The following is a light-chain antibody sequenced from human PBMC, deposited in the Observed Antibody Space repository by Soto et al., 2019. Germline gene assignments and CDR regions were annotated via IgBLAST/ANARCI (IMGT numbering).Light chain of an antibody. CDR1: SDDVGKFNL. CDR3: CSYAGNSDVV. Sequence: QSALTQPASVSGSPGQSITISCTGTSDDVGKFNLVSWYQHHPGKAPKLIIYDVTKRPLGVSNRFSGSKSGNTASLTISGLQAEDEGDYYCCSYAGNSDVVFGGGTKLTVL. J-gene: IGLJ2*01. CDR2: DVT. V-gene: IGLV2-23*02.